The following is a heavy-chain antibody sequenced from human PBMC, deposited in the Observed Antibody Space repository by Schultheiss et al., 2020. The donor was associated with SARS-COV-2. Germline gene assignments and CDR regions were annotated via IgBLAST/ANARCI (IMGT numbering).Heavy chain of an antibody. Sequence: GESLKISCAASGFTFSSYAMHWVRQAPGKGLEWVAVISYDGSNKYYADSVKGRFTISRDNSKNTLYLQMNSLRAEDTAVYYCATGELRENWVFNYWGQGTLVTVSS. V-gene: IGHV3-30-3*01. CDR3: ATGELRENWVFNY. D-gene: IGHD1-26*01. CDR2: ISYDGSNK. J-gene: IGHJ4*02. CDR1: GFTFSSYA.